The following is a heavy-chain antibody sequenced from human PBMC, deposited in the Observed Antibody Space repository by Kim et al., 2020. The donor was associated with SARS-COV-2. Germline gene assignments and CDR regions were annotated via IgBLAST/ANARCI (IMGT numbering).Heavy chain of an antibody. V-gene: IGHV4-59*01. CDR2: IYYSGST. CDR1: GGSISSYY. Sequence: SETLSLTCTVSGGSISSYYWSWIRQPPGKGLEWIGYIYYSGSTNYNPSLKSRVTISVDTSKNQFSLKLSSVTAADTAVYYCARGRYYYYGMDVWGQGTTVTVSS. J-gene: IGHJ6*02. CDR3: ARGRYYYYGMDV.